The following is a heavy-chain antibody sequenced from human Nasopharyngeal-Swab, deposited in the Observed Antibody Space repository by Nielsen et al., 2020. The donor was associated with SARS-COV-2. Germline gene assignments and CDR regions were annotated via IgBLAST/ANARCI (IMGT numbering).Heavy chain of an antibody. D-gene: IGHD3-22*01. CDR3: ASSINYDSSGYYDY. J-gene: IGHJ4*02. CDR1: GFTFDDYA. Sequence: SLKISCAASGFTFDDYAMHWVRQAPGKGLEWVSGISWNSGSIGYADSVKGRFTISRDNAKNSLYLQMNSLRAEDTALYYCASSINYDSSGYYDYWGQGTLVNVSS. V-gene: IGHV3-9*01. CDR2: ISWNSGSI.